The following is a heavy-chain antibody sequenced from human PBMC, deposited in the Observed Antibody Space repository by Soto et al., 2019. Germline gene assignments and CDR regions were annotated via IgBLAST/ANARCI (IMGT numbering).Heavy chain of an antibody. CDR1: GFTFSSYS. D-gene: IGHD3-10*01. CDR3: ARAVRGVITKTPSDFDY. J-gene: IGHJ4*02. Sequence: EVQLVESGGGLVKPGGSLRLSCAASGFTFSSYSMNWVRQAPGKGLEWVSSISSSSSYIYYADSVKGRFTIPRDNAKNSLYLQMNSLRAEDTAVYYCARAVRGVITKTPSDFDYWGQGTLVTVSS. CDR2: ISSSSSYI. V-gene: IGHV3-21*01.